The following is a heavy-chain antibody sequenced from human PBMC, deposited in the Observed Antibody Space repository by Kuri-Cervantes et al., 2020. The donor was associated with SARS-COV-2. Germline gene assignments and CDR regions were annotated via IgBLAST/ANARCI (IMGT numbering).Heavy chain of an antibody. Sequence: ASVKVSCKASGYTFTSYYIHWVRQAPGQGLEWMGIINPSGGSTSYAQKFQGRVTMTRDTSTSTVYMELSSLRSEDTAVYYCARGPLGSYDFWSGYYHNYDYWGQGTLVTVSS. CDR3: ARGPLGSYDFWSGYYHNYDY. J-gene: IGHJ4*02. CDR1: GYTFTSYY. V-gene: IGHV1-46*01. CDR2: INPSGGST. D-gene: IGHD3-3*01.